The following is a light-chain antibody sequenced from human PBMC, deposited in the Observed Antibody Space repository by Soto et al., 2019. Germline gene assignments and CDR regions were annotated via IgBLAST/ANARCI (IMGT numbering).Light chain of an antibody. CDR2: AAS. CDR1: QSISSY. J-gene: IGKJ5*01. V-gene: IGKV1-39*01. Sequence: DIQMTQSLSSLSASXXDTVXITCPASQSISSYLNWYQQKPGKAPKLXXYAASSLKSGVPSRFSGSGSGTDFTLTISSLQPEDFATYYCQQNYSPPPITFGQGTRLEIK. CDR3: QQNYSPPPIT.